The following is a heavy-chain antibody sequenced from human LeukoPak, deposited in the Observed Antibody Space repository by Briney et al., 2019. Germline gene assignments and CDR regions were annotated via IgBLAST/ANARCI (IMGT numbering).Heavy chain of an antibody. Sequence: PGGSLRLSCTASGFSFGDYAMHWVRQAPGKGLEWVSGISWNSGSIGYAASVKGRFTISRDNAKNSLYLQMNSLRTEDTALYYCAKDRILYYDTSGYFHYWGQGTLVTVSS. J-gene: IGHJ4*02. CDR1: GFSFGDYA. V-gene: IGHV3-9*01. D-gene: IGHD3-22*01. CDR2: ISWNSGSI. CDR3: AKDRILYYDTSGYFHY.